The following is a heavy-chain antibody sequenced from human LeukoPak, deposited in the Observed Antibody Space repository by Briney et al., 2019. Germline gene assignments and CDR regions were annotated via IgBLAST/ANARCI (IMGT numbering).Heavy chain of an antibody. CDR3: NSGYDFAFDI. J-gene: IGHJ3*02. V-gene: IGHV4-30-4*08. CDR2: NSYSAST. Sequence: PSQTLSLTCTVSGGSISSGDYYWSWIRPPQGQGLKWIGYNSYSASTYYNPSLKSRVTISVDTSKNQFSLKLSSVTAAVTAVDYCNSGYDFAFDIWGQGTMVTVSS. D-gene: IGHD5-12*01. CDR1: GGSISSGDYY.